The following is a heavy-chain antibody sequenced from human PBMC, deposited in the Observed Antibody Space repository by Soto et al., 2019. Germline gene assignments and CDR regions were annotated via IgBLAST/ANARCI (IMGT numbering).Heavy chain of an antibody. D-gene: IGHD1-20*01. CDR3: ARVRLRRYLDY. V-gene: IGHV3-7*05. CDR1: GFTFSSYW. CDR2: IKQDGSEK. Sequence: PGGSLRLSCAASGFTFSSYWMSWVRQAPGKGLEWVANIKQDGSEKYYADSVKGRFTISRDNAKNSLYLQMNSLRAEDTAVYYCARVRLRRYLDYWGQGTLVTVSS. J-gene: IGHJ4*02.